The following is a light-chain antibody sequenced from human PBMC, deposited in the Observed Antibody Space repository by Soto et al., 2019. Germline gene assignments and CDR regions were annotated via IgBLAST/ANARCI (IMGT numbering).Light chain of an antibody. CDR1: QSVSSSY. CDR2: GAS. CDR3: QQYGSSPWT. J-gene: IGKJ1*01. Sequence: EVVLTQSPGPLSLSPGERATLSCRASQSVSSSYLAWYQQKPGQAPRPLIYGASSRAIGITDRFSGSGSGTDFTLTISRLEPEDFAVYYCQQYGSSPWTFGQGTKVEIK. V-gene: IGKV3-20*01.